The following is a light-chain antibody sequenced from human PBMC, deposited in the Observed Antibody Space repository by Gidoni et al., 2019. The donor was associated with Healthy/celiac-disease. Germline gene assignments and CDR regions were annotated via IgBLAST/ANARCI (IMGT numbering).Light chain of an antibody. V-gene: IGLV1-40*01. CDR2: GNS. CDR1: SSNIGAGYD. Sequence: QSVLTQPTSGSGAPGQRVTISCTGSSSNIGAGYDVHWYQQLPGTAPKLLIYGNSNRPSGVPDRFSGSKSGTSASLAITGLQAEDEADYYCQSYDSSLSGSVFGGGTKLTVL. J-gene: IGLJ3*02. CDR3: QSYDSSLSGSV.